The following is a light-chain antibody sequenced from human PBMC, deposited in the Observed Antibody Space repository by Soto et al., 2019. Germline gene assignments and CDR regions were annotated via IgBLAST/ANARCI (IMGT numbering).Light chain of an antibody. CDR2: GAS. Sequence: EIVLTQSPGTLSLSPGEGATLSCRASQSVSRSYLAWYQQKPGQAPRLLMYGASRRATGMPDRFRGSGSGTDFTLTISRLEPEDFAVYYCQQYGSSPGTFGQGTKVDIK. J-gene: IGKJ1*01. CDR1: QSVSRSY. V-gene: IGKV3-20*01. CDR3: QQYGSSPGT.